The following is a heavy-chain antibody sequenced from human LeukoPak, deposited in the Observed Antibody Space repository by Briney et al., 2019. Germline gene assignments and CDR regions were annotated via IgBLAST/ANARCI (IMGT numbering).Heavy chain of an antibody. D-gene: IGHD3-10*01. CDR1: GGPISSGGYY. Sequence: PSETLSLTCTVSGGPISSGGYYWSWIRQHPGKGLEWIGYIYYSGSTYYNPSLKSRVTISVDTSKNQFSLKLSSVTAADTAVYYCARAPVIINWFDPWGQGTLVTVSS. CDR3: ARAPVIINWFDP. V-gene: IGHV4-31*03. CDR2: IYYSGST. J-gene: IGHJ5*02.